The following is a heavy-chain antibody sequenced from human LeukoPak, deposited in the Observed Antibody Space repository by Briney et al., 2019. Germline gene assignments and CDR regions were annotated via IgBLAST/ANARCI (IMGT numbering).Heavy chain of an antibody. CDR1: GYTFTGYY. D-gene: IGHD1-26*01. Sequence: ASVKVSCKASGYTFTGYYMYWVRQAPGQGLEWVGRINPNSGGINYAQKFQGRVTMTRDTSISTVYMELSRLRSDDTAVYYCARGAENSGSYYFDYWGQGTLVTVSS. V-gene: IGHV1-2*06. J-gene: IGHJ4*02. CDR2: INPNSGGI. CDR3: ARGAENSGSYYFDY.